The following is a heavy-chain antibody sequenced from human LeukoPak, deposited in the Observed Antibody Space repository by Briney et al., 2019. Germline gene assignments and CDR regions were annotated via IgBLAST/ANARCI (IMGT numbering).Heavy chain of an antibody. V-gene: IGHV3-21*01. CDR2: ISSSSSYI. CDR1: GFTFSSYS. J-gene: IGHJ4*02. CDR3: ARDYSGWGRDFDY. Sequence: GGSLRLSCAASGFTFSSYSMNWVRQAPGKGLDWVSSISSSSSYIYYADSVKGRFTISRDNAKNSLYLQMNSLIAEDTAVYYCARDYSGWGRDFDYWGQGTLVTVSS. D-gene: IGHD6-19*01.